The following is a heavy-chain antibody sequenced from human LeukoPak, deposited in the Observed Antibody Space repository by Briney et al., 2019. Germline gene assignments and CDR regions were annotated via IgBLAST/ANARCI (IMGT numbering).Heavy chain of an antibody. D-gene: IGHD6-13*01. CDR3: ARDGSSSRYYYCYYMDV. Sequence: ASVKVSCKASGYTFTSYYMYWVRQAPGQGLEWMGIINPSGGSTSYAQKFQGRVTMTRDTSTSTVYMELSSLRSEDTAVYYCARDGSSSRYYYCYYMDVWGKGTTVTVSS. J-gene: IGHJ6*03. CDR1: GYTFTSYY. V-gene: IGHV1-46*01. CDR2: INPSGGST.